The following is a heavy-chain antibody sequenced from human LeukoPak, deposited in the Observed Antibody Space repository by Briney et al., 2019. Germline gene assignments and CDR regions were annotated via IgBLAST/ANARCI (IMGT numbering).Heavy chain of an antibody. V-gene: IGHV6-1*01. CDR1: GDSVSSNSAA. Sequence: SQTLSLTCAISGDSVSSNSAAWNWIRQSPSRGLEWLGRTYSSSKWYNDYAVSVKSRITINPDTSKNQFPLQLNSVTPEDTALYYCARGAVAVRNAFDIWGQGTMVTVSS. D-gene: IGHD6-19*01. J-gene: IGHJ3*02. CDR2: TYSSSKWYN. CDR3: ARGAVAVRNAFDI.